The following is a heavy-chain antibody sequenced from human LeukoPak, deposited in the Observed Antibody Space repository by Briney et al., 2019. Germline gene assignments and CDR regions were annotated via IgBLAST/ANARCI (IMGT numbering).Heavy chain of an antibody. CDR2: ISYDGSNK. CDR1: GFPFSSYG. J-gene: IGHJ4*02. CDR3: ANERAAVAVAGDY. Sequence: GRSLRLSCVASGFPFSSYGMHWVRQAPGKGLEWVAVISYDGSNKYYADSVKGRFTISRDNSKNTLYLQMNSLRAEDTAVYYCANERAAVAVAGDYWGQGTLVTVSS. D-gene: IGHD6-19*01. V-gene: IGHV3-30*18.